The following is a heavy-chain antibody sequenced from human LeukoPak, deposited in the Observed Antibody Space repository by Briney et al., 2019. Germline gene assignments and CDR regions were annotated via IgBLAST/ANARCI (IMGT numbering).Heavy chain of an antibody. J-gene: IGHJ6*02. CDR3: ARETISSSWSHHYYGMDV. V-gene: IGHV1-2*06. D-gene: IGHD6-13*01. CDR1: GYTFTGYY. CDR2: INPNSGGT. Sequence: GASVKVSCKASGYTFTGYYMHWVRQAPGQGLEWMGRINPNSGGTNYAQKFQGRVTMTRDTSISTAYMELSRLRSDDTAVYYCARETISSSWSHHYYGMDVWGQGTTVTVSS.